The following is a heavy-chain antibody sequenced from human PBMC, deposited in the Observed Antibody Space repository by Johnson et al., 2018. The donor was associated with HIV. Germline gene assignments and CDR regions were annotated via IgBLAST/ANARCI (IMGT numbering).Heavy chain of an antibody. CDR2: ISSSGSTI. Sequence: VQLVESGGGLVKPGGSLRLSCAASGFTFSDYYMSWIRQAPGKGLAWVSSISSSGSTIYYADSVKGRFPISSDNAKNSLYLQMNSLKTEDTAVYYCTTDRYAFDIWGQGTMVTVSS. J-gene: IGHJ3*02. D-gene: IGHD1-1*01. CDR3: TTDRYAFDI. V-gene: IGHV3-11*01. CDR1: GFTFSDYY.